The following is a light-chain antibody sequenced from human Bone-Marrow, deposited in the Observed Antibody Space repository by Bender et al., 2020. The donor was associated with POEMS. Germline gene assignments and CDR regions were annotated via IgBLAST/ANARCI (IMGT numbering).Light chain of an antibody. J-gene: IGLJ1*01. CDR2: EVN. Sequence: QSALTQPPSASGSPGQSVTISCTGSSSDVGGYDYVSWYQQHPGKAPKVIIYEVNERPSGVSNRFSGSKSGNTASLTIPGLQVDDEADYYCCSYSYSGTFFYVFGTGTKVTVL. V-gene: IGLV2-23*02. CDR1: SSDVGGYDY. CDR3: CSYSYSGTFFYV.